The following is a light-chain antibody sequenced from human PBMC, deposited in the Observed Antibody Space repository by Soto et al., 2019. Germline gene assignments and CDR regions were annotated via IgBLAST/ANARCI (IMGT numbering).Light chain of an antibody. V-gene: IGKV1-27*01. CDR3: QKNNGAPLT. Sequence: DIQMTQSPSSLSASVGDRVTITCRASQGIGNHLSWYQQKPGKVPKLLIYTSSTLQSGVPSRFSGSGSGTDFTLTISSLQPEDVATYYCQKNNGAPLTLGGGTKVDIK. CDR1: QGIGNH. J-gene: IGKJ4*01. CDR2: TSS.